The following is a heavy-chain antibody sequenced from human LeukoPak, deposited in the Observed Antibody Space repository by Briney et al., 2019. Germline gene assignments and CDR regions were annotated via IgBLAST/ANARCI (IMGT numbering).Heavy chain of an antibody. J-gene: IGHJ4*02. CDR1: GFTFSSYG. CDR3: ARDAGTDGTYFDY. Sequence: GGSLRLSCAASGFTFSSYGMHWVRQAPGKGLEWVAVISYDGSNKYYVDSVKGRITISRDKSKNTVYLQMNSLRVEDTAVYYCARDAGTDGTYFDYWGQGTLVTVYS. D-gene: IGHD1-1*01. V-gene: IGHV3-30*03. CDR2: ISYDGSNK.